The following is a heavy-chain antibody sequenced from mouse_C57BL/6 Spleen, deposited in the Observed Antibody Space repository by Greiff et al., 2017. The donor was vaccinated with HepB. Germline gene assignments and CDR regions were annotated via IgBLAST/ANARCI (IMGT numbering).Heavy chain of an antibody. Sequence: EVQLQQSGPELVKPGASVKMSCKASGYTFTDYNMHWVKQSHGKSLEWIGYINPNNGGTSYNQKFKGKATLTVNKSSSTAYMELRSLTSEESAVYYCARSGATVVEPYFDYWGQGTTLTVSS. CDR2: INPNNGGT. D-gene: IGHD1-1*01. J-gene: IGHJ2*01. V-gene: IGHV1-22*01. CDR1: GYTFTDYN. CDR3: ARSGATVVEPYFDY.